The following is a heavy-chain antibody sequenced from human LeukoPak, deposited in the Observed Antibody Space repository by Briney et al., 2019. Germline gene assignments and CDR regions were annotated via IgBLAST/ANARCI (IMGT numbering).Heavy chain of an antibody. CDR1: GYTFTSYG. Sequence: ASVKVSCKASGYTFTSYGISWVRQAPGQGLEWMGWISAYNGNTNYAQKLQGRVTMTTDTSTSTAYMELRSLRSDDTAVYYCARVKYKGLVATITGYFDYWGQGTLVTVSS. J-gene: IGHJ4*02. CDR3: ARVKYKGLVATITGYFDY. V-gene: IGHV1-18*01. D-gene: IGHD5-12*01. CDR2: ISAYNGNT.